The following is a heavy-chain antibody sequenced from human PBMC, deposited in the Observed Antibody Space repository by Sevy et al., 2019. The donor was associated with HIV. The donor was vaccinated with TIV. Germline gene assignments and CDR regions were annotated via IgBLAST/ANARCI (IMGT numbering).Heavy chain of an antibody. CDR3: ARDGRLLDAFDI. CDR1: GFTVSSNY. V-gene: IGHV3-53*01. CDR2: IYSGGST. Sequence: GWSLRLSCAASGFTVSSNYMSWVRQAPGKGLEWVSVIYSGGSTYYADSVKGRFTISRDNSKNTLYLQMNSLRAEDTAVYYCARDGRLLDAFDIWGQGTMVTVSS. J-gene: IGHJ3*02. D-gene: IGHD1-26*01.